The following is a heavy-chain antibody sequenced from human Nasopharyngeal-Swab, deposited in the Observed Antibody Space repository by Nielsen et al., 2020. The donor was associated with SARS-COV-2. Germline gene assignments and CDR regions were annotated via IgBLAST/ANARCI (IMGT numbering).Heavy chain of an antibody. J-gene: IGHJ4*02. CDR3: ARGASHRRKSTSYYFDY. CDR2: ISSSSSYI. Sequence: GESLKISCTASGFTFSSYSMNWVRQAPGKGLEWVSSISSSSSYIYYADSVKGRFTISRDNAKNSLYLQMNSLRAEDTAVYYCARGASHRRKSTSYYFDYWGQGTLVTVSS. D-gene: IGHD2-2*01. V-gene: IGHV3-21*01. CDR1: GFTFSSYS.